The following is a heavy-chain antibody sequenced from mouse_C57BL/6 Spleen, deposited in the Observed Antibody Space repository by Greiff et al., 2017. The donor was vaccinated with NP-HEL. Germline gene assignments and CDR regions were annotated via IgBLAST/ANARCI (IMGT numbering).Heavy chain of an antibody. J-gene: IGHJ4*01. V-gene: IGHV5-4*03. CDR3: ARGVTTRAMDY. CDR1: GFTFSSYA. Sequence: EVKLVESGGGLVKPGGSLKLSCAASGFTFSSYAMSWVRQTPEKRLEWVATISDGGSYTYYPDNVKGRFTISRDNAKNNLYLQMSHLKSEDTAMYYCARGVTTRAMDYWGQGTSVTVSS. D-gene: IGHD2-1*01. CDR2: ISDGGSYT.